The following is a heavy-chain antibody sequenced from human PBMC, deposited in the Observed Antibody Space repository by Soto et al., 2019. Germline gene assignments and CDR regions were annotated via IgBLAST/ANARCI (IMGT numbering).Heavy chain of an antibody. D-gene: IGHD6-13*01. J-gene: IGHJ4*02. CDR3: ARSSSSIAAAGFDY. CDR2: IYHSGST. Sequence: QVQLQESGPGLVKPSGTLSLTCAVSGGSISSSNWWSWVRQPPGKGLEWIGEIYHSGSTNYNPSLKRPITMSVDKSNNLFSLKLSSVTAADTAVYYCARSSSSIAAAGFDYWGQGTLVTVSS. V-gene: IGHV4-4*02. CDR1: GGSISSSNW.